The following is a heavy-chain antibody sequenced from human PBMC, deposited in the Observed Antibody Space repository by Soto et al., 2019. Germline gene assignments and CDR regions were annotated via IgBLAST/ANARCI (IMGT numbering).Heavy chain of an antibody. CDR2: MHYGGNS. J-gene: IGHJ4*02. V-gene: IGHV4-59*01. CDR1: GDSISSYY. CDR3: ARMNYYDTSGYPFDY. D-gene: IGHD3-22*01. Sequence: SENLYITCTVSGDSISSYYCSWFRQPPGKGLEWIGHMHYGGNSDYNPSLRSRVTMSVDTSKNQFSLKLNSVTAADTAVYYCARMNYYDTSGYPFDYWGQGMMVT.